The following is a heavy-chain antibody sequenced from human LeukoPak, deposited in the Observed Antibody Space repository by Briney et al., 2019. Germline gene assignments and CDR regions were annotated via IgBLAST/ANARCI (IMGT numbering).Heavy chain of an antibody. CDR3: ARDPGLRLGELSLAFDY. J-gene: IGHJ4*02. CDR1: GFTFSSYW. V-gene: IGHV3-74*01. CDR2: INSDGSST. D-gene: IGHD3-16*02. Sequence: GGSLRPSCAASGFTFSSYWMHWVRQAPGKGLVWVSRINSDGSSTSYADSVKGRFTISRDNSKNTLYLQMNSLRAEDTAVYYCARDPGLRLGELSLAFDYWGQGTLVTVSS.